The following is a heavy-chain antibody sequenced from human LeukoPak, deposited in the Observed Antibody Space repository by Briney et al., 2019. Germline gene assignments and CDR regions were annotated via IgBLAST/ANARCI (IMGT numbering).Heavy chain of an antibody. CDR2: INQDGSEK. Sequence: GGSLRLSCAASGFTFSTYWMSWVRQAPGKGLEWVANINQDGSEKYYVDSVKGRFTISRDNAKNSLYLQLNSLRVEDTAVYYCARGVGTATDYWGQGTLVTVSS. CDR1: GFTFSTYW. D-gene: IGHD5-18*01. J-gene: IGHJ4*02. V-gene: IGHV3-7*01. CDR3: ARGVGTATDY.